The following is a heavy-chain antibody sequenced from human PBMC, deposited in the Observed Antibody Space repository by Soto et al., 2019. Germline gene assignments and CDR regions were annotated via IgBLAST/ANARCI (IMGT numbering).Heavy chain of an antibody. V-gene: IGHV4-34*01. CDR1: GGSFSGYY. J-gene: IGHJ6*02. Sequence: KASETLSLTCAVYGGSFSGYYWSWIRQPPGKGLEWIGEINHSGSTNYNPSLKSRVTISVDTSKNQFSLRLSSVTAADTAVYYCARERTGPKPTYHYYYYYGMDVWGQGTTVTVSS. CDR3: ARERTGPKPTYHYYYYYGMDV. CDR2: INHSGST. D-gene: IGHD1-1*01.